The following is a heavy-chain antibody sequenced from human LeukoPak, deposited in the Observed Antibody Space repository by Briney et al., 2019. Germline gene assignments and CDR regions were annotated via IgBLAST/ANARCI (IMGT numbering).Heavy chain of an antibody. Sequence: ASVKVSCKASGYTFTSYYMHWVRQAPGQGLEWMGIINPSGGSTSYAQKFQGRVTMTRDMSTSTVYMELSSLRSEDTAVYYCARVYDILTGLYYFDYWGQGTLVTVSS. CDR3: ARVYDILTGLYYFDY. D-gene: IGHD3-9*01. V-gene: IGHV1-46*01. J-gene: IGHJ4*02. CDR2: INPSGGST. CDR1: GYTFTSYY.